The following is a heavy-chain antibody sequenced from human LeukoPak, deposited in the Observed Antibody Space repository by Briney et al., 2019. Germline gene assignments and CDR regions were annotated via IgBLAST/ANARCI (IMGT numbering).Heavy chain of an antibody. CDR3: AAIYGGTDY. CDR1: GGSFSGYY. CDR2: INHSGST. J-gene: IGHJ4*02. D-gene: IGHD4-23*01. Sequence: SETLSLTCAVYGGSFSGYYWSWIRQPPGKGLEWIGEINHSGSTNYNPSLKSRVTTSVDTSKNQFSLKLSSVTAADTAVYYCAAIYGGTDYWGQGTLVTVSS. V-gene: IGHV4-34*01.